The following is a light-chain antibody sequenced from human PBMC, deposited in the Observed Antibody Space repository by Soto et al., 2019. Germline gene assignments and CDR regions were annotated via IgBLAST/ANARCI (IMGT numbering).Light chain of an antibody. CDR3: QQSYSTPGT. V-gene: IGKV1-39*01. CDR1: HSINNY. J-gene: IGKJ2*01. CDR2: AAS. Sequence: IQMTQSPSSLSASVGDRVIITCRSDHSINNYLNWYQQRPGKVPKLLIYAASTLQSGVPSRFSGSGSGRVFTLTINSLQPEDFATYCCQQSYSTPGTFGRGTRVEI.